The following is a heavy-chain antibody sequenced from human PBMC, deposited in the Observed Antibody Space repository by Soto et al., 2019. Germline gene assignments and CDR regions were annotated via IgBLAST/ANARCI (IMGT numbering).Heavy chain of an antibody. D-gene: IGHD2-2*01. CDR3: ARDGSASWYDMYDY. Sequence: SSETLSLTCTVSGASISNYYWSWIRQPPGKGLEWIGYIYHSGSTNYNPSLKSRVTISVDTSKNQFSPKLSSVTAADTAVYYCARDGSASWYDMYDYWGQGTLVTVS. CDR2: IYHSGST. J-gene: IGHJ4*02. CDR1: GASISNYY. V-gene: IGHV4-59*01.